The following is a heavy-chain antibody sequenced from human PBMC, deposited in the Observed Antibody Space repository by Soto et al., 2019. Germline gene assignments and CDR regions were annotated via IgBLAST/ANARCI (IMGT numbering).Heavy chain of an antibody. CDR2: VSAGSGVT. D-gene: IGHD5-12*01. CDR3: AKWLDYGDY. J-gene: IGHJ4*02. V-gene: IGHV3-23*01. Sequence: EVQLLESGGGLVQPGVSLRLSCAVSGFSFSTYGVTWVRQAPGKGLEWVSGVSAGSGVTHYADSVKGRFTISRDNSKNTGYLHMSSLRIENTAVYYCAKWLDYGDYWGQGTLVTVSS. CDR1: GFSFSTYG.